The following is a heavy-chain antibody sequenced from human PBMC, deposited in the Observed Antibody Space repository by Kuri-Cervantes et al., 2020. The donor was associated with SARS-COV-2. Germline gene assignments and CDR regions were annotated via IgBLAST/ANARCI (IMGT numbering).Heavy chain of an antibody. Sequence: SCKASGYTFTSYYMHWVRQAPGKGLEWVAVISYDGSNKYYADSVKGRFTISRDNSKNTLYLQMNSLRVEDTAVYYCARELSGTDAFDIWGQGTMVTVSS. CDR2: ISYDGSNK. CDR1: GYTFTSYY. J-gene: IGHJ3*02. V-gene: IGHV3-30-3*01. D-gene: IGHD1-26*01. CDR3: ARELSGTDAFDI.